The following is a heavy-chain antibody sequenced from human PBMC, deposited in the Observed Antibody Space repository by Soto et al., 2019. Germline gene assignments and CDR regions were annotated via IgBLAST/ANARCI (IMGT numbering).Heavy chain of an antibody. CDR2: IYLGDSDT. V-gene: IGHV5-51*01. CDR3: ARANVWKAGCFAINSFDP. J-gene: IGHJ5*02. Sequence: GESLKISCKGLGYNFPDYWIAWVRQMPGQGLEWMGTIYLGDSDTRYSPSFQGRVTISADKSISAAYLQCGSLKASDTDMYYCARANVWKAGCFAINSFDPWGQGTLVTV. D-gene: IGHD3-16*01. CDR1: GYNFPDYW.